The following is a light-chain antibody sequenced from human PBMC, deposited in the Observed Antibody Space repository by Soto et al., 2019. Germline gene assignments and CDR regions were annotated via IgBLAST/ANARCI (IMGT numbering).Light chain of an antibody. CDR3: SAYAGNDIVL. CDR2: EVS. Sequence: QSALTQPPSASGSPGQSVTLSCTGTSSDVGGYKYVSWYQQHPGKAPKLMIYEVSKRPSGVPDRFSGSKSGSTASLTVSGLQAEDEADYYCSAYAGNDIVLFGGGTKLTVL. V-gene: IGLV2-8*01. J-gene: IGLJ2*01. CDR1: SSDVGGYKY.